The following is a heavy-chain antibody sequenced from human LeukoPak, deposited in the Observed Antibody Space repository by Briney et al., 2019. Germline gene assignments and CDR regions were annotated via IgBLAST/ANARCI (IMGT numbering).Heavy chain of an antibody. CDR1: GGSISSGDYY. D-gene: IGHD4-17*01. V-gene: IGHV4-30-4*08. CDR2: IYYSGST. J-gene: IGHJ4*02. Sequence: SETLSLTCTVSGGSISSGDYYWSWIRQPPGKGLEWIGYIYYSGSTYYNPSLKSRVTISVDTSKNQFSLKLSSVTAADTAVYYCARGNDCGDYDYDYWGQGTLVTVSS. CDR3: ARGNDCGDYDYDY.